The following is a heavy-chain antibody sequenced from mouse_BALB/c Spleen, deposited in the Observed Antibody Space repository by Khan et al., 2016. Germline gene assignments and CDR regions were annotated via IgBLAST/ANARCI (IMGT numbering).Heavy chain of an antibody. J-gene: IGHJ4*01. CDR3: ARKTPLLPEYYAIDY. Sequence: QIQLVQSGPELKKPGETVKISCKASGYTLTNYGMNWVKQAPGKGLKWMGWINTYNGEPTYADDFKGRFTFSLETSASTAYLQLNNLKNEDTATVLCARKTPLLPEYYAIDYWGQRTSVTVSS. V-gene: IGHV9-3-1*01. CDR1: GYTLTNYG. D-gene: IGHD2-1*01. CDR2: INTYNGEP.